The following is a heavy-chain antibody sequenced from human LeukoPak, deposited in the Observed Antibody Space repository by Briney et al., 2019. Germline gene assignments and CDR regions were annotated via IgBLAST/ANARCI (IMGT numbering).Heavy chain of an antibody. CDR2: ISNDASDK. CDR1: ELTFGSYA. V-gene: IGHV3-30*01. J-gene: IGHJ4*02. Sequence: GGSRGPSCQPPELTFGSYAMHWVRQAQGRGQEGVPSISNDASDKFYADSVKGRFTISRDNSGNTLYLQMNSLGAEDTAVYYCARDFFHSSESRPFDYWGQGTLVTVSS. D-gene: IGHD3-22*01. CDR3: ARDFFHSSESRPFDY.